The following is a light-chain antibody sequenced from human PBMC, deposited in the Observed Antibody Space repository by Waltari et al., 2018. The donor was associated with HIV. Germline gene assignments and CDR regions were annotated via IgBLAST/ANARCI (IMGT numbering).Light chain of an antibody. CDR1: QSLLQSDGRTY. CDR2: EVV. Sequence: DIVMTQFNLSLSVTAGKPASIPCKSSQSLLQSDGRTYLLWYLHKPGQPPQLLIHEVVNRFPGLPDRFSGSWSGTEFTLKISRVEAEDVVVYYCMQSLQLPRTFGQGTKVEIK. V-gene: IGKV2D-29*01. J-gene: IGKJ1*01. CDR3: MQSLQLPRT.